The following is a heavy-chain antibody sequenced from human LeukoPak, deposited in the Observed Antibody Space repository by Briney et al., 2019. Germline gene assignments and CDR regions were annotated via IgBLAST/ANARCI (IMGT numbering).Heavy chain of an antibody. Sequence: GGSLRLSCAASAFTFSIYAMSWVRQAPGKGLEWVSTISASGASTYYADSVKGRFTISRDNSKNTLYLQMNSLRAEDTALYYCAKGAYYFDFWGQGTLVTVSS. CDR2: ISASGAST. J-gene: IGHJ4*02. CDR3: AKGAYYFDF. CDR1: AFTFSIYA. V-gene: IGHV3-23*01. D-gene: IGHD2-21*01.